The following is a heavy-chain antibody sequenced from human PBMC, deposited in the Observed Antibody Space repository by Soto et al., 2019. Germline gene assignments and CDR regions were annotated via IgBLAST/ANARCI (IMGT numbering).Heavy chain of an antibody. CDR1: GGSFSGYY. J-gene: IGHJ4*02. CDR3: ARDKITGLFDY. CDR2: INHSGST. D-gene: IGHD2-8*02. Sequence: QVQLQQWGAGLLKPSETLSLTCAVYGGSFSGYYWTWIRQPPGTGLEWIGEINHSGSTNYNPSLKSRVTISVDTSKNQFSLKVTSVTAAGTAVYYCARDKITGLFDYWGQGPLVTVSS. V-gene: IGHV4-34*01.